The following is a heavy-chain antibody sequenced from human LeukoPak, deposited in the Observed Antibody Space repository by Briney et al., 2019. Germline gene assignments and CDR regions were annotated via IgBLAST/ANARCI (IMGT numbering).Heavy chain of an antibody. CDR2: IYYSGST. Sequence: PSETLSLTCTVSGGSLSRYYWSWVRETPGEGLWWIWYIYYSGSTNYHPSLKSRVTISVDTSKNQFSLKLSSVTAADTAVYYCARHSQYQWFDPEGQGTLVTVSA. V-gene: IGHV4-59*08. CDR3: ARHSQYQWFDP. CDR1: GGSLSRYY. D-gene: IGHD4-11*01. J-gene: IGHJ5*02.